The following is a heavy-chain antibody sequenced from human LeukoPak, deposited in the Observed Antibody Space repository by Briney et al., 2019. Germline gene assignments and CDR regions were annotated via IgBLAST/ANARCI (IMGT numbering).Heavy chain of an antibody. J-gene: IGHJ4*02. CDR2: INPSGGST. CDR3: ARGQTGTYSSGPWYFDY. Sequence: GASVKVSCKASGYTFSTYYMHWVRQAPGQGLEWMGIINPSGGSTNYAQKFQGRVTMTRDTSTSTVYMELSSLISEDAAVYYCARGQTGTYSSGPWYFDYWGQGTLVTVSS. CDR1: GYTFSTYY. V-gene: IGHV1-46*01. D-gene: IGHD6-19*01.